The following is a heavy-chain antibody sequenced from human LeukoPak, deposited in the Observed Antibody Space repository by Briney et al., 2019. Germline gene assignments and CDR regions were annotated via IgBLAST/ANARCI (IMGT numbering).Heavy chain of an antibody. V-gene: IGHV3-23*01. CDR2: ISGSGNIT. J-gene: IGHJ4*02. CDR1: GFTFSTYG. D-gene: IGHD2-21*01. CDR3: AKQAVPAILTRYDN. Sequence: GGTLRLSCAASGFTFSTYGMSWVRQAPGKGLEWVSAISGSGNITYYADSVKGRFTISRDNSKNTLYLQMHSLRAEDTPVYYCAKQAVPAILTRYDNWGQGTLVTVSS.